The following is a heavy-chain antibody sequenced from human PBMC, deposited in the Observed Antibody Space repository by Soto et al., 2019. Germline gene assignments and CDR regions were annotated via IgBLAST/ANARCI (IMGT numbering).Heavy chain of an antibody. CDR3: ARGPPFGR. V-gene: IGHV4-59*08. J-gene: IGHJ4*02. CDR2: IYYSGST. Sequence: SESLSRTFSHSCSPILNLYWSWLRKPPGKGLEWIGYIYYSGSTNYNPSLKSRLTISVDTSKNQFSLMLRSVTDADTAVYYCARGPPFGRWGQGTLVTVSS. D-gene: IGHD3-3*01. CDR1: CSPILNLY.